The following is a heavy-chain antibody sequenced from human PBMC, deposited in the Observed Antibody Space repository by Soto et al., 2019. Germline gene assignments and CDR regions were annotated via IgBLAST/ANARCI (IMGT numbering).Heavy chain of an antibody. CDR1: GFSLSTSGMC. CDR3: ARDSVALYYYYYGMDV. V-gene: IGHV2-70*11. CDR2: IDWDDDK. D-gene: IGHD2-21*01. J-gene: IGHJ6*02. Sequence: ESGPTLVNPTQTLTLPCTFSGFSLSTSGMCVSWIRQPPGKALEWLARIDWDDDKYYSTSLKTRLTISKDTSKNQVVLTMTNMDPVDTATYYCARDSVALYYYYYGMDVWGQGTTVTVSS.